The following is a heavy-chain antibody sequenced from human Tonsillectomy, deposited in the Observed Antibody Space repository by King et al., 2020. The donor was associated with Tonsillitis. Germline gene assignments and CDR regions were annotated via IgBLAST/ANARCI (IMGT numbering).Heavy chain of an antibody. J-gene: IGHJ4*02. Sequence: VQLVESGGGVVQPGRSLRLSCAASGFTFSGYGMHWVRQAPGKGLEWVAVISYDGSNKYYADSVKVRFTISRDNSKNTLYLQMNSLRAEDTAVYYCAKGKYYYDSSGCPDYWGQGTLVTVSS. CDR2: ISYDGSNK. D-gene: IGHD3-22*01. CDR1: GFTFSGYG. CDR3: AKGKYYYDSSGCPDY. V-gene: IGHV3-30*18.